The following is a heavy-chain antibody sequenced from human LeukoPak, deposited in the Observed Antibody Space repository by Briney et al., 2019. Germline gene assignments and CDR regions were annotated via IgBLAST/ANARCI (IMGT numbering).Heavy chain of an antibody. V-gene: IGHV4-59*01. CDR3: ARSGSDSAYYYYMDV. CDR2: IYYSGST. J-gene: IGHJ6*03. D-gene: IGHD3-10*01. CDR1: SGSINTYY. Sequence: SETLSLTCTVSSGSINTYYWTWIRQAPGKGLEWIGYIYYSGSTNYNPSLKSRVTISVDTSKNQFSLKLSSVTAADTAVYYCARSGSDSAYYYYMDVWGKGTTVTISS.